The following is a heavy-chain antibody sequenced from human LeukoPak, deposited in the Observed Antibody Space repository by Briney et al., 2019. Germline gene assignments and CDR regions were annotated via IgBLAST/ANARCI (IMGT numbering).Heavy chain of an antibody. CDR2: IDPTGTT. J-gene: IGHJ5*02. Sequence: SETLSLTCSVSGGSVGSGSYYWTWIRQSAGKGLEWIGRIDPTGTTNNNPSLRGRATVSLDTSQNQFSLKLDSVTAADTAVYYCARNLRTYSRGSGSQTYNWFDPWGQGTLVTVSS. D-gene: IGHD3-10*01. CDR1: GGSVGSGSYY. V-gene: IGHV4-61*02. CDR3: ARNLRTYSRGSGSQTYNWFDP.